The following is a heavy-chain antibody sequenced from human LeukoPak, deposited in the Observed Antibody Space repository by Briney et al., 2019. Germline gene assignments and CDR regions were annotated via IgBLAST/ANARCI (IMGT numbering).Heavy chain of an antibody. D-gene: IGHD1-14*01. CDR2: IYPGDADT. CDR3: ARGLPRDYYFDY. J-gene: IGHJ4*02. Sequence: GEAPQTFCYGFGYSFTSYCIGWVRQMPGKGLEGMGIIYPGDADTRYSPSFQGRVTISADESIRTAYLQWSSLEASDTAMYYCARGLPRDYYFDYWGQGTLVTVSS. CDR1: GYSFTSYC. V-gene: IGHV5-51*01.